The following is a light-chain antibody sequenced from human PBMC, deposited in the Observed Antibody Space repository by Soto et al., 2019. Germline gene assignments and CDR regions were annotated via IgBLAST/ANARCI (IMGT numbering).Light chain of an antibody. CDR3: QQYINRWT. Sequence: DIQKTQSPSTLSASVGDRVTITCRASQNIETWLAWYQQKPGKAPKLMIYKASSLEGGVPSRFSGSGSGTEFTLTISSLQSDDFATYYCQQYINRWTFGEGTKVDIK. J-gene: IGKJ1*01. V-gene: IGKV1-5*03. CDR2: KAS. CDR1: QNIETW.